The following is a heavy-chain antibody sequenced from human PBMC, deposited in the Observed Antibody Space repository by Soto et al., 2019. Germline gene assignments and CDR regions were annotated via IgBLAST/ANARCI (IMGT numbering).Heavy chain of an antibody. CDR1: GFTFSSYG. D-gene: IGHD3-3*01. Sequence: PGGSLRLSCAVSGFTFSSYGMHWVRQAPGKGLEWVAVISYDGSNKYYADSVKGRFTISRDNSKNTLYLQMNSLRAEDTAVYYCAKEYYDFWSGYSQYYYYYGMDVWGQGTTVTVSS. J-gene: IGHJ6*02. CDR2: ISYDGSNK. V-gene: IGHV3-30*18. CDR3: AKEYYDFWSGYSQYYYYYGMDV.